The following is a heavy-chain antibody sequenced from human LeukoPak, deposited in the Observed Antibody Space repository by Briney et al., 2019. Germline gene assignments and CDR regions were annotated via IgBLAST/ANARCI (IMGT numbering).Heavy chain of an antibody. D-gene: IGHD5-18*01. Sequence: GGSLRLSCAASGFTFSSYAMTWVRQAPGRGLEWVSGIYASGENTYYADSVKGRFTISRDNSKNTLSLQMNSLRAEDTAVYYCARDSFRGYSYGGFDYWGQGTLVTVSS. V-gene: IGHV3-23*01. CDR3: ARDSFRGYSYGGFDY. CDR1: GFTFSSYA. CDR2: IYASGENT. J-gene: IGHJ4*02.